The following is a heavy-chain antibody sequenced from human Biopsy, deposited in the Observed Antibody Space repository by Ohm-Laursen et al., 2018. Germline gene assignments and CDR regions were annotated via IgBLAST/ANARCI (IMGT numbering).Heavy chain of an antibody. J-gene: IGHJ4*02. CDR2: FAPENGKT. CDR1: GYTLNELS. V-gene: IGHV1-24*01. D-gene: IGHD1-1*01. CDR3: AADINVWNVNY. Sequence: GASVKVSCKVSGYTLNELSMHWVRQVPGKGLEWMGGFAPENGKTVYAQNFQARVSLTEDTSTDTAYMELRSLRSEDTAAYYCAADINVWNVNYWGQGTQVTVSS.